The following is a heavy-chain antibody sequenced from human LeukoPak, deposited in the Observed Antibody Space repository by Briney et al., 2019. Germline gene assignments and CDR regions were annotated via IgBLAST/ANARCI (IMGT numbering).Heavy chain of an antibody. V-gene: IGHV4-59*01. J-gene: IGHJ4*02. CDR1: GGSFSGYY. CDR2: ISYSGST. D-gene: IGHD3-22*01. Sequence: SETLSLTCTVSGGSFSGYYWSWIRQPPGKGMEWIGYISYSGSTNYKPSLKSRVTISLDASKNQFSRKLSSVTAADTAVYYCAGGGTYYYDSSGYYWGQGTLVTVSS. CDR3: AGGGTYYYDSSGYY.